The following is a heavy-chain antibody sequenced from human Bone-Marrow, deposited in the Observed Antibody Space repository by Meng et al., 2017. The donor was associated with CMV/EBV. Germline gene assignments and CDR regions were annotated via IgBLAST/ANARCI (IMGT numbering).Heavy chain of an antibody. CDR1: GYSFTSYW. J-gene: IGHJ4*02. CDR2: IYPGDSDT. Sequence: ESLKISCKGSGYSFTSYWIGWVRQMPGKGLEWMGLIYPGDSDTRYSPSFQGQVTISADKSISTASLQWSSLKASDTAMYYCARQRRFGVVTTLPVDYWGQGTLVTVSS. V-gene: IGHV5-51*01. CDR3: ARQRRFGVVTTLPVDY. D-gene: IGHD3-3*01.